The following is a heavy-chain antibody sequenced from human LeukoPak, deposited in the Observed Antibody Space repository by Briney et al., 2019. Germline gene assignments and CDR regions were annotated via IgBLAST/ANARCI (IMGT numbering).Heavy chain of an antibody. CDR3: ARVAQKLERIAVAGTSEWRANWYFDL. Sequence: SETLSLTCAVSGGSISSSNWWSWVRQPPGNGLEWIGEIYHSGSTNYNPSLKSRVTISVDTSKNQFSLKLSSVTAADTAVYYCARVAQKLERIAVAGTSEWRANWYFDLWGRGTLVTVSS. CDR2: IYHSGST. CDR1: GGSISSSNW. D-gene: IGHD6-19*01. V-gene: IGHV4-4*02. J-gene: IGHJ2*01.